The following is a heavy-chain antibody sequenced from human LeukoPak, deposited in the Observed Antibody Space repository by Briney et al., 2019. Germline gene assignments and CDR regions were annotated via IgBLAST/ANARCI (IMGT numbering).Heavy chain of an antibody. V-gene: IGHV3-74*01. Sequence: PGGSLRLSCEASGFSFSSYWMHWVRQAPGEGLVWVSRINSDGSSTTYADSVKGRLTISRDNAKNTLYLQMNSLRAEDTAVYYCVREGRVSGYDFDYWGQGTLVTVSS. CDR1: GFSFSSYW. D-gene: IGHD5-12*01. CDR3: VREGRVSGYDFDY. J-gene: IGHJ4*02. CDR2: INSDGSST.